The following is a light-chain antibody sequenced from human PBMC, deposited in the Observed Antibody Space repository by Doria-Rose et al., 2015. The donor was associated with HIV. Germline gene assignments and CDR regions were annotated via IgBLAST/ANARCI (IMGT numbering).Light chain of an antibody. V-gene: IGKV1-39*01. Sequence: DIQLTQSPSSLSASVGDRVTITCRASQSISSYLNWYQQKPGKAPKLLIYAASSLQSGVPSRFSGSGSGTDLTLTISSLQPEDFAAYYCQQSCCTPSTFGQGTKLEIK. CDR1: QSISSY. CDR3: QQSCCTPST. CDR2: AAS. J-gene: IGKJ2*02.